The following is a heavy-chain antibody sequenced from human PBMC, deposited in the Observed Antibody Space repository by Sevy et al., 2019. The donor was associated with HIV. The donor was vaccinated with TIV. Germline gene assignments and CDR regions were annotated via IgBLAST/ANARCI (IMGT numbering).Heavy chain of an antibody. CDR2: IYYSGST. V-gene: IGHV4-39*01. J-gene: IGHJ6*02. Sequence: SKTLSLTCTVSGGSISSSSYYWGWIRQPPGKGLEWIGSIYYSGSTYYNPSLKSRVTISVDTSKNQFSLKLSSVTAADTAVYYCAKFEYSSPAGYYYYGMDVWGQRTTVTVSS. CDR3: AKFEYSSPAGYYYYGMDV. CDR1: GGSISSSSYY. D-gene: IGHD6-6*01.